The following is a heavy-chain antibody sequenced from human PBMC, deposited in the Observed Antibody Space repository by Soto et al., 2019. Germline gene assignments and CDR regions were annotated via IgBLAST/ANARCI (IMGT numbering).Heavy chain of an antibody. CDR3: ARDSPYSSSWYDLNWFDP. D-gene: IGHD6-13*01. V-gene: IGHV3-48*02. CDR1: GFTFSSYS. CDR2: ISSSSTT. Sequence: EVPLVESGGGLVQPGGSLRLSCAASGFTFSSYSMNWVRQAPGKGLEWVSYISSSSTTYYADSVKGRFTISRDNAKNSLYLQMNSLRDEDTAVYYCARDSPYSSSWYDLNWFDPWGQGTLVTVSS. J-gene: IGHJ5*02.